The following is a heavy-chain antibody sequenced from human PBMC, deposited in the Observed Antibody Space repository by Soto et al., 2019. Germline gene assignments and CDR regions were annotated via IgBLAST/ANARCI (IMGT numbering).Heavy chain of an antibody. CDR2: IKSKTDGGTT. CDR3: TTDLAYVWGSYRSDAFDI. V-gene: IGHV3-15*01. CDR1: GFTFSNAW. J-gene: IGHJ3*02. D-gene: IGHD3-16*02. Sequence: GGSLRLSCAASGFTFSNAWMSWVRQAPGKGLEWVGRIKSKTDGGTTDYAAPVKGRFTISRDDSKTTLYLQMNSQKTEDTAVYYCTTDLAYVWGSYRSDAFDIWGQGTMVTVSS.